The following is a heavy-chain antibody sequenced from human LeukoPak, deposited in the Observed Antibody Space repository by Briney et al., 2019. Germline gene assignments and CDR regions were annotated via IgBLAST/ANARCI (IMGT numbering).Heavy chain of an antibody. Sequence: GGSLRLSRAASEFTFTSYELNWVRQAPGKGLAWVSYISSSGNTISYADSVKGRFTISRDNAKNSLYLQVISLRAEDTAVYYCARGPSIAARYDAFDIWGQGTMVTVSS. V-gene: IGHV3-48*03. J-gene: IGHJ3*02. CDR3: ARGPSIAARYDAFDI. D-gene: IGHD6-6*01. CDR1: EFTFTSYE. CDR2: ISSSGNTI.